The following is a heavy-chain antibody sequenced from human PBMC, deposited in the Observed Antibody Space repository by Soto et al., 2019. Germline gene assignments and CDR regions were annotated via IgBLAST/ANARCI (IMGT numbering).Heavy chain of an antibody. Sequence: SQTLSLTCAISWDSVSESSASWNWIRQSPSRGLEWLGRTYYRSKWYNDYAVSVRSRITINTDTSKNQFSLQLNSVTPEDTAVYYCARDRGYDFWSGYSPYAFDIWGQGTMVTVSS. CDR1: WDSVSESSAS. J-gene: IGHJ3*02. CDR2: TYYRSKWYN. D-gene: IGHD3-3*01. V-gene: IGHV6-1*01. CDR3: ARDRGYDFWSGYSPYAFDI.